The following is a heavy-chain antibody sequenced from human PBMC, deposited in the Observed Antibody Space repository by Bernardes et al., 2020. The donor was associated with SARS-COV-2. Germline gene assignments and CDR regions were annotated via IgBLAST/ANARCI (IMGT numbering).Heavy chain of an antibody. D-gene: IGHD6-19*01. J-gene: IGHJ4*02. CDR3: ARRRIAVAGMAAYYFDY. Sequence: AQALSLTCTVSGGSISSISYYWGWLLQPPGKGLEWIGSIYYSGSTYYNPSLKSRVTISVDTSKNQFSLKLSSVTAADTAVYYCARRRIAVAGMAAYYFDYWGQGTLVTVSS. CDR1: GGSISSISYY. V-gene: IGHV4-39*01. CDR2: IYYSGST.